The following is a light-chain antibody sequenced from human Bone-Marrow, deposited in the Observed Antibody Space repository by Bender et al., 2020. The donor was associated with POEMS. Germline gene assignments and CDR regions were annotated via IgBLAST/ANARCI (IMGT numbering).Light chain of an antibody. J-gene: IGLJ2*01. CDR3: SSYSISSSLVL. Sequence: QSALTQPPSASGSPGQSVTISCTGTSSDVGGYTYVSWYQQHPGKAPKLMIYEVSKRPSGVSNRFSGSKSGNTASLTISGLQAEDEADYYCSSYSISSSLVLFGGGTKLTVL. CDR1: SSDVGGYTY. V-gene: IGLV2-14*01. CDR2: EVS.